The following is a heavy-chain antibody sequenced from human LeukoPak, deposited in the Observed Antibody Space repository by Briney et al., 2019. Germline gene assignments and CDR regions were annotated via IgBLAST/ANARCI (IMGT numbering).Heavy chain of an antibody. Sequence: SETLSLTCAVYGGSFSGYYWSWIRQPPGKGLEWIGEINHSGSTNYNPSLKSRVTISVDTSKNQFSLKLSSVTAADTAVYYCARGRGYDYVWGSYRHRRGYFDYWGQGTLSPSPQ. CDR1: GGSFSGYY. D-gene: IGHD3-16*02. CDR2: INHSGST. V-gene: IGHV4-34*01. CDR3: ARGRGYDYVWGSYRHRRGYFDY. J-gene: IGHJ4*02.